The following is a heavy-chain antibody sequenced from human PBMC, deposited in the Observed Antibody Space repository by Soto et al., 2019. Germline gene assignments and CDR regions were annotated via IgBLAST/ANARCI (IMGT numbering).Heavy chain of an antibody. D-gene: IGHD3-3*01. CDR3: ARWPYDHLIYYYYGMDV. J-gene: IGHJ6*02. CDR1: GFTFSSYW. V-gene: IGHV3-74*01. Sequence: PGGSLRLSCAASGFTFSSYWMHWVRQAPGKGLVWVSRINSDGSSTSYADSVKGRFTISRDNAKNTLYLQMNSLRAEDTAVYYCARWPYDHLIYYYYGMDVWGQGTTFTVSS. CDR2: INSDGSST.